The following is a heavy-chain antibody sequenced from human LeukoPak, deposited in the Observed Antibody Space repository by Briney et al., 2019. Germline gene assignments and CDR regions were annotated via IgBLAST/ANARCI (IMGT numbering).Heavy chain of an antibody. CDR3: AREEGLVVVAANFDY. V-gene: IGHV3-53*01. D-gene: IGHD2-15*01. CDR1: GFTVSSNS. J-gene: IGHJ4*02. CDR2: IYSDNT. Sequence: GGSLRLSCTVSGFTVSSNSMSWVRQAPGKGLEWVSFIYSDNTHYSDSVKGRFTISRDNSKNTLYLQMNSLRAEDTAVYYCAREEGLVVVAANFDYWGQGTLVTVSS.